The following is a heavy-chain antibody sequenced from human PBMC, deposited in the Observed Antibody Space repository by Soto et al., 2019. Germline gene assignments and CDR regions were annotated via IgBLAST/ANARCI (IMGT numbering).Heavy chain of an antibody. CDR3: ARVIAVAGTD. J-gene: IGHJ4*02. CDR2: ISSSSSYI. CDR1: GFTFSSYG. V-gene: IGHV3-21*01. Sequence: GGSLRLSCAASGFTFSSYGMHWVHQAPGKGLEWVSSISSSSSYIYYADSVKGRFTISRDNAKNSLYLQMNSLRAEDTAVYYCARVIAVAGTDWGQGTLVTVSS. D-gene: IGHD6-19*01.